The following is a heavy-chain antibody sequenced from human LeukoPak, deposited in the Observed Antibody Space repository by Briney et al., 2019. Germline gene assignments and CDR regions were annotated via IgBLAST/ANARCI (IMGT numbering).Heavy chain of an antibody. D-gene: IGHD3-9*01. CDR3: ARDILRYFDWSFDY. J-gene: IGHJ4*02. CDR1: GFTFSSYE. V-gene: IGHV3-48*03. Sequence: GGSLRLSCAASGFTFSSYEMNWVRQAPGKGLEWVSYISSRDSIIYYADSVKGRFTISRDNAKNSLYLQMNSLRAEDTAVYYCARDILRYFDWSFDYWGQGTLVTVSS. CDR2: ISSRDSII.